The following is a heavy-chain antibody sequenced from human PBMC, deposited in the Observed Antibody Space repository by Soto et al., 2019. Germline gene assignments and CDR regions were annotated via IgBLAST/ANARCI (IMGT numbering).Heavy chain of an antibody. CDR1: GLSFSNYA. V-gene: IGHV3-23*01. Sequence: EVQLLESGGGLVQPGGSLTLSCAASGLSFSNYAMSWVRQAPGKGLEWVSAITANGATTQYADSVKGRFTISRDNSKSTVYLQMTSLRAEDTAIYHCAKTPYDYYYYYGMDVWGQGTMVTVSS. CDR2: ITANGATT. J-gene: IGHJ6*02. CDR3: AKTPYDYYYYYGMDV.